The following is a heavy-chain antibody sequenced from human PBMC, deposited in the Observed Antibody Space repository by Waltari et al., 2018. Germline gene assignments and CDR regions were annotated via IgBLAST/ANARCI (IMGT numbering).Heavy chain of an antibody. J-gene: IGHJ4*02. Sequence: EVQLVESGGGLTQPGGSLGVSWLASGVTVSSNPISWVRQAPGKGLEWVSLFHSGGSTHYADSVKGRFIISRDNSKNTVYLQMNSLRAEDTAMYYCAGDLYGATNPDWGQGTLVTVSS. D-gene: IGHD2-8*01. CDR2: FHSGGST. V-gene: IGHV3-53*01. CDR1: GVTVSSNP. CDR3: AGDLYGATNPD.